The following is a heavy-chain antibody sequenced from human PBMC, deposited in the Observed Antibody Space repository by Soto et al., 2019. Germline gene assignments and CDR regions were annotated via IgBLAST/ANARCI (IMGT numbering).Heavy chain of an antibody. V-gene: IGHV3-23*01. D-gene: IGHD6-13*01. Sequence: SLRLSCAASGFTFSSYAMSWVCQAPGRGLEWVSVISGSGGSTYYADSVKGRFTISRDNSKNTLYLQMNSLRAEDTAVYYCAKRAAGTSFDYWGQGTLVTVSS. J-gene: IGHJ4*02. CDR3: AKRAAGTSFDY. CDR2: ISGSGGST. CDR1: GFTFSSYA.